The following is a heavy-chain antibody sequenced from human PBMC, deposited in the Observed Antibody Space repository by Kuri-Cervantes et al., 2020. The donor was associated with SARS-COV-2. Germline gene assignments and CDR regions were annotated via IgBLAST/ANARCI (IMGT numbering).Heavy chain of an antibody. V-gene: IGHV4-34*01. CDR1: GGSFIGYY. Sequence: SETLSLTGAVYGGSFIGYYWSWIRQSPGKGLEWIGEINHSGSTNYNPSLKSRVTISVDTSKNQYSLNLSSVTAADTAVYFCARHSSAQRGWFDPWGQGTLVTVSS. D-gene: IGHD6-19*01. CDR2: INHSGST. J-gene: IGHJ5*02. CDR3: ARHSSAQRGWFDP.